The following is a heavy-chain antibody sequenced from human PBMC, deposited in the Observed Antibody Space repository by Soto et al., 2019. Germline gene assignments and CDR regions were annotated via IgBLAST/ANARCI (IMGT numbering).Heavy chain of an antibody. V-gene: IGHV3-7*02. CDR1: GFTFSSYW. J-gene: IGHJ4*02. CDR2: IKEDGSER. CDR3: ASATGADKEDY. Sequence: EVQLVESGGGLVQPGGSLRLSCAASGFTFSSYWMSWVRQAPGKGLEWVANIKEDGSERYYVDSVKGRYTISRDNAKNSLNQQKNSLRTEDTTGDYCASATGADKEDYWGQGTLVTVSS.